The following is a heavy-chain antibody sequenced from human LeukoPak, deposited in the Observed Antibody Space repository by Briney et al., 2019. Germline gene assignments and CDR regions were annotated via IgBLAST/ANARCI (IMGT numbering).Heavy chain of an antibody. CDR1: GFTFSSYS. V-gene: IGHV3-48*01. D-gene: IGHD6-6*01. CDR2: ISSSSII. CDR3: ARAYGSSSPFDY. Sequence: GGSLRLSCAASGFTFSSYSMNWVRQAPGKGLEWVSYISSSSIIYYADSVKGRFTISRDNAKNSLYLQMNSLRAEDTAVYYCARAYGSSSPFDYWGQGTLVTVSS. J-gene: IGHJ4*02.